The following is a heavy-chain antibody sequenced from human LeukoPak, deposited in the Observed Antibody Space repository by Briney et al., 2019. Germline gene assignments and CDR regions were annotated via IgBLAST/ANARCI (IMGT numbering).Heavy chain of an antibody. CDR1: GYSFASFG. D-gene: IGHD3-10*01. Sequence: ASVKVSCKASGYSFASFGINWVRQAPGQGLQWMGWINAYNGDTNYAQNLQGTVTMTTDTSTSTAYMDLRSLRSDDTAVYYCARGGYYGSGSFPDYWGQGTLVTVSS. CDR2: INAYNGDT. J-gene: IGHJ4*02. CDR3: ARGGYYGSGSFPDY. V-gene: IGHV1-18*01.